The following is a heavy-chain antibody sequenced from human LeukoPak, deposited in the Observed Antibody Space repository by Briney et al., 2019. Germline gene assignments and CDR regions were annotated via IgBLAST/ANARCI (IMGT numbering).Heavy chain of an antibody. CDR1: GGSITTGGYS. Sequence: SETLSLTCTVSGGSITTGGYSWSWIRQPPGKGLEWIGYIHYSGTTYYNSSLESRVTTSLDTSKNQFSLRLSSVTAADTAVYYCVRDPHISGWTQGSYIEYNWFDPWGQGTLVTVSS. J-gene: IGHJ5*02. CDR2: IHYSGTT. D-gene: IGHD6-25*01. CDR3: VRDPHISGWTQGSYIEYNWFDP. V-gene: IGHV4-31*03.